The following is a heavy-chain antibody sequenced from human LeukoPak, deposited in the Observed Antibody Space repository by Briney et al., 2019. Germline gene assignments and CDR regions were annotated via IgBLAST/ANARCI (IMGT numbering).Heavy chain of an antibody. Sequence: GGSLRLSCAASGFTFSSYSMNWVRQAPGKGLEWVSSISSSSSYIYYADSVKGRFTISRDNAKNSLYLQMNSLRAEDTAVYYCARGPNKYYYDSSGYYYLDIWGQGTMVTVSS. D-gene: IGHD3-22*01. CDR2: ISSSSSYI. CDR1: GFTFSSYS. J-gene: IGHJ3*02. CDR3: ARGPNKYYYDSSGYYYLDI. V-gene: IGHV3-21*01.